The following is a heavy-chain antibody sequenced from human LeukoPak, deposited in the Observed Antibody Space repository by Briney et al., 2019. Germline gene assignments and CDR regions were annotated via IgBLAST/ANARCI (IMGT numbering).Heavy chain of an antibody. CDR2: MSGSGGST. Sequence: GGSLRLSCAASGFTFSGYAMSWVRQAPGKGLEWVSAMSGSGGSTYYADSVKGRFTISRDNSKNTLYLQMNSLRAEDTAVYYCAKELSEMATISPFDYWGQGTLVTVSS. CDR3: AKELSEMATISPFDY. J-gene: IGHJ4*02. D-gene: IGHD5-24*01. CDR1: GFTFSGYA. V-gene: IGHV3-23*01.